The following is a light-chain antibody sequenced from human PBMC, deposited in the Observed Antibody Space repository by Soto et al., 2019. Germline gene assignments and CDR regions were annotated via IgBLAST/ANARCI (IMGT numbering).Light chain of an antibody. Sequence: DIQMTQSPSTLSASVGDRVTITCRASQSISSWLAWYQQRPGKAPKLLIYDASSLQSGVPSRFSGSGSGTEFNLTNRRLQPDDFATYYCQQYNSYSPAFGQGTKVEIK. J-gene: IGKJ1*01. CDR2: DAS. CDR3: QQYNSYSPA. V-gene: IGKV1-5*01. CDR1: QSISSW.